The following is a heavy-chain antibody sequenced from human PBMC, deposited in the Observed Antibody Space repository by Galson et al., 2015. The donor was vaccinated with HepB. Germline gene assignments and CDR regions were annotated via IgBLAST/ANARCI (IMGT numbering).Heavy chain of an antibody. CDR3: ARGPYSSSQPSNWFDP. CDR2: INPNSGGT. Sequence: SCKASGYTFTGYYMHWVRQAPGQGLEWMGRINPNSGGTNYAQKFQGRVTMTRDTSISTAYMELSRLRSDDTAVYYCARGPYSSSQPSNWFDPWGQGTLVTVSS. V-gene: IGHV1-2*06. J-gene: IGHJ5*02. CDR1: GYTFTGYY. D-gene: IGHD6-13*01.